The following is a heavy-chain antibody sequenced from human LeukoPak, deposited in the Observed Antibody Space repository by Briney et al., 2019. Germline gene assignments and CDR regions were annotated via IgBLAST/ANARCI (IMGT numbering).Heavy chain of an antibody. D-gene: IGHD5-18*01. J-gene: IGHJ6*02. Sequence: GASVKVSCKASGYTFTSYGISRVRQAPGQGLEWMGWMNPNSGNTGYAQKFQGRVTMTRNTSISTAYMELSSLRSEDTAVYYCARASTRIQLWSPYYGMDVWGQGTTVTVSS. V-gene: IGHV1-8*02. CDR2: MNPNSGNT. CDR3: ARASTRIQLWSPYYGMDV. CDR1: GYTFTSYG.